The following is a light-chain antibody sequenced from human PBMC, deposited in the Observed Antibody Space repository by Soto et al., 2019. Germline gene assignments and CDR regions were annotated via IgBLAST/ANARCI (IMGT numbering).Light chain of an antibody. V-gene: IGLV2-14*01. CDR2: EVS. CDR1: SSDVGGYNY. CDR3: ISYTSSSTSYV. Sequence: QSALTQPASVSGSRGQSITISGTGTSSDVGGYNYVAWYQQHPGKVPRLMIYEVSNRPSGVSNRFSGSKSGSTASLTISGLQAEDEADYYCISYTSSSTSYVFGTGTKVTVL. J-gene: IGLJ1*01.